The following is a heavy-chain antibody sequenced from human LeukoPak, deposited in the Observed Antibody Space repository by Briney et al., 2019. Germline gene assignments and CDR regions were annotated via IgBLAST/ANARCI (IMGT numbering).Heavy chain of an antibody. D-gene: IGHD2-2*01. V-gene: IGHV5-51*01. J-gene: IGHJ4*02. CDR2: VYPGDSDT. CDR1: GYSFASSW. Sequence: GESLKISCKDSGYSFASSWIAWVRQTPGKGLEWMGIVYPGDSDTRYSPSFQGQVTISADKSISTAYLQWSSLKASDTAMYYCARVYCTSASCSQKGDYWGQGTLVTVSS. CDR3: ARVYCTSASCSQKGDY.